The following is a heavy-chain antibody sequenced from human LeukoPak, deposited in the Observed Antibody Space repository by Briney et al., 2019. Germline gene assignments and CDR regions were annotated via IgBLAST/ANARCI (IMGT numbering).Heavy chain of an antibody. CDR2: VDPEDGET. J-gene: IGHJ4*02. CDR1: GYTFTDYY. V-gene: IGHV1-69-2*01. CDR3: ARGGAMIVVVNEYDY. D-gene: IGHD3-22*01. Sequence: ASVKISCKVSGYTFTDYYMHGVQQAPGKGLEWMGLVDPEDGETIYAEKFQGRVTITADTSTDTAYMELSSLRSEDTAVYYCARGGAMIVVVNEYDYWGQGTLVTVSS.